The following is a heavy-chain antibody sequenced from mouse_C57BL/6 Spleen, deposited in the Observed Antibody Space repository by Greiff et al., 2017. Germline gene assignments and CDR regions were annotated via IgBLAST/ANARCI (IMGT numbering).Heavy chain of an antibody. J-gene: IGHJ3*01. CDR1: GYTFTEYT. CDR3: ARHEEGGYDGYSWFAY. CDR2: FYPGSGSI. D-gene: IGHD2-3*01. Sequence: VQLQQSGAELVKPGASVKLSCKASGYTFTEYTIHWVKQRSGQGLEWIGWFYPGSGSIKYNEKFKDKATFTADKSSSTVYMELSRLTSEDSAVYFCARHEEGGYDGYSWFAYWGQGTLVTVSA. V-gene: IGHV1-62-2*01.